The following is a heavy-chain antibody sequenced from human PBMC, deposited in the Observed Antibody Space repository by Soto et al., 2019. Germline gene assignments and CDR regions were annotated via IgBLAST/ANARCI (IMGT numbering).Heavy chain of an antibody. J-gene: IGHJ3*02. CDR2: ISAYNGNT. CDR3: ARERQWLVHDAFDI. D-gene: IGHD6-19*01. CDR1: GYTFTSYG. V-gene: IGHV1-18*01. Sequence: ASVKVSCKASGYTFTSYGISWVRQAPGQGLEWMGWISAYNGNTNYAQKLQGRVTMTTDTSTSTAYMELRSLRSDDTAVYYCARERQWLVHDAFDIWGQGTMVTVSS.